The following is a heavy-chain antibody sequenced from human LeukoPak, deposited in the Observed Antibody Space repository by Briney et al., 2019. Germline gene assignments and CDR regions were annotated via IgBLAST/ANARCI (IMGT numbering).Heavy chain of an antibody. CDR2: IYYSGST. Sequence: SETLSLTCTVSGGSISSYYWSWIRQPPGKGLEWIGYIYYSGSTNYNPSLKSRVTISVDTSKNQFSLKLSPVTAADTAVYYCAKSAYYYDNSGYYPHFDYWGQGTLVTVSS. CDR3: AKSAYYYDNSGYYPHFDY. V-gene: IGHV4-59*01. J-gene: IGHJ4*02. CDR1: GGSISSYY. D-gene: IGHD3-22*01.